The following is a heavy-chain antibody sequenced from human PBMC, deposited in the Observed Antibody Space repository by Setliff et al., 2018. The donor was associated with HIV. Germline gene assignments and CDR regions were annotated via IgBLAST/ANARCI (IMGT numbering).Heavy chain of an antibody. CDR3: ARGFSVYSSSDPLLNWFDP. V-gene: IGHV1-3*01. J-gene: IGHJ5*02. D-gene: IGHD6-6*01. CDR2: IVPIFGTT. CDR1: GYTFTPYT. Sequence: ASVKVSCKASGYTFTPYTVHWVRQAPGQTLEWMGGIVPIFGTTNYAQKFQGRVTITRDTSATTAYMELSSLRSEDTAVYYCARGFSVYSSSDPLLNWFDPWGQGTPVTVSS.